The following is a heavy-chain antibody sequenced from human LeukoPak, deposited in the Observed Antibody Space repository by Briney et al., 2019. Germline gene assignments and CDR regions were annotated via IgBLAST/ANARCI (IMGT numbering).Heavy chain of an antibody. Sequence: PGGSLRLSCAVSGFAFGSEAMSWVRQSPARGLEWVASISPGGGTTYYADYVKGRFTISRDNSKNSLFVQMNSLRAEDTAVYFCAKSRSGSANWALQIVDNWGQGTLVTVSS. CDR3: AKSRSGSANWALQIVDN. CDR1: GFAFGSEA. CDR2: ISPGGGTT. V-gene: IGHV3-23*01. J-gene: IGHJ4*02. D-gene: IGHD1-1*01.